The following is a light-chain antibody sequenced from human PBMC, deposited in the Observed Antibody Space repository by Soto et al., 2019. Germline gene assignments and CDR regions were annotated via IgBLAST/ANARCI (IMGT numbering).Light chain of an antibody. J-gene: IGKJ5*01. CDR2: SAS. CDR3: QKFNTAPLT. CDR1: QDISVY. Sequence: DIQMTQTPSSLSASVGDRVTITCRASQDISVYLAWYQQKPGKVPKLLIYSASTLQSGVPSRLSGSGSGTDFTLTISSLQPEDVATYDCQKFNTAPLTVGQGTRLEIK. V-gene: IGKV1-27*01.